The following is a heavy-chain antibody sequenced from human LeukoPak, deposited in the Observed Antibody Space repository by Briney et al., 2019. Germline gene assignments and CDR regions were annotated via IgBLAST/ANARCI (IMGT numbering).Heavy chain of an antibody. Sequence: ASVKVSCRASGYTFTGYYMHWVRQAPGQGLEWMGWINPNRGGTNYAQKFQGRVTMTRDTSISTAYMELSRLRSGDTAVYYCARALSVAAQYYYYGMDVWGQGTTVTVSS. CDR2: INPNRGGT. CDR1: GYTFTGYY. D-gene: IGHD6-19*01. J-gene: IGHJ6*02. V-gene: IGHV1-2*02. CDR3: ARALSVAAQYYYYGMDV.